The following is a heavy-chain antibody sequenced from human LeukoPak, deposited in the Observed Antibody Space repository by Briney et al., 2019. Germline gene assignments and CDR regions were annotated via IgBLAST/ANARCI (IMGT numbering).Heavy chain of an antibody. J-gene: IGHJ6*03. D-gene: IGHD2-15*01. CDR1: GESFSDYF. Sequence: SETLSLTCAVFGESFSDYFWSCIRQPPGKGLECIWEIDHSGGTNYNPAFKSRVTISVDTSKKRFSLTVTSVAAADAAVYYCARMRGGGIGYSNYMDVWGKGATVIVSS. V-gene: IGHV4-34*01. CDR2: IDHSGGT. CDR3: ARMRGGGIGYSNYMDV.